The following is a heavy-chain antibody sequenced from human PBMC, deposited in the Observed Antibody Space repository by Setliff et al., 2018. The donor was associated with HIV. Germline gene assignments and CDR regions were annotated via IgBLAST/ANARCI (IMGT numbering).Heavy chain of an antibody. CDR1: GFTFSNAW. Sequence: LRLSCAASGFTFSNAWMSWVRQAPGKGLEWVGRIKSKTDGGTTDYAAPVKGRFTISRDDSKNTLYLQMNSLKTEDTAVYYCTAALQQQVVRWFDPWGQGTLVTVYS. CDR2: IKSKTDGGTT. CDR3: TAALQQQVVRWFDP. J-gene: IGHJ5*02. V-gene: IGHV3-15*01. D-gene: IGHD6-13*01.